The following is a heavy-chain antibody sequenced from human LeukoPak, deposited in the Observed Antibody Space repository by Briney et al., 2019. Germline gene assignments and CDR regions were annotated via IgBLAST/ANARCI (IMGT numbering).Heavy chain of an antibody. J-gene: IGHJ4*02. D-gene: IGHD6-19*01. Sequence: PGGSLRLSCAAPAASGFTFSSYAFHWVRQAPGKGLEWVAVISYDGSNKYYADSVKGRFTISRDNSKSTLYLQMNSLRAEDTATYYCAARPTSEAVAPSDFWGQGTLVTVSP. CDR3: AARPTSEAVAPSDF. CDR2: ISYDGSNK. V-gene: IGHV3-30-3*01. CDR1: GFTFSSYA.